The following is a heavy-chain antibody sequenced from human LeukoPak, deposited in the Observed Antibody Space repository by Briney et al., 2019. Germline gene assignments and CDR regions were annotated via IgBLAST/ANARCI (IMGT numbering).Heavy chain of an antibody. D-gene: IGHD3-16*01. V-gene: IGHV3-49*03. Sequence: PGGSLRLSCAASGFTFSDYYISWLRQAPGKGLEWVGFIRTEAYDGATDYGASVKGRFTISRDDSKNIAYLQMNSLNTEDTAVYYCTRTFGYYYFYMDVWGKGTTVIVSS. CDR2: IRTEAYDGAT. CDR3: TRTFGYYYFYMDV. J-gene: IGHJ6*03. CDR1: GFTFSDYY.